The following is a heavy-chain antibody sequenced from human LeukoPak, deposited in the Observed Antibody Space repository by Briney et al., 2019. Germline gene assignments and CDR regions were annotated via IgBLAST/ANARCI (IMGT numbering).Heavy chain of an antibody. Sequence: GESLKISWKGSGYSFTSYWIGWVRQTPGKGLEWRGIIYPGDSDTRYSPSFQGQVTISADKSIRTAYMQCSSPKASDTAMYYCARLRASYPDWPFDYWGQGTLVTVSS. CDR3: ARLRASYPDWPFDY. CDR2: IYPGDSDT. V-gene: IGHV5-51*01. CDR1: GYSFTSYW. D-gene: IGHD5-18*01. J-gene: IGHJ4*02.